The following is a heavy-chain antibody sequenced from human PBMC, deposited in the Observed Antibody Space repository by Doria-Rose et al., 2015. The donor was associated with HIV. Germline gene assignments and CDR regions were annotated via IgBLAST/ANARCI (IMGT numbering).Heavy chain of an antibody. CDR2: INHRGSN. V-gene: IGHV4-34*01. Sequence: VQLVQSGAGLVKPSETLSLTCAVFGGSFSGHYWSWIRQPPGKGLAWIGEINHRGSNNYKTSLKSRVTISLDTSKSLFSLKLSSVTAADTAVYYCARGLLRGGWNDVDYYYGMDVWGQGTTVTVSS. CDR1: GGSFSGHY. D-gene: IGHD1-1*01. CDR3: ARGLLRGGWNDVDYYYGMDV. J-gene: IGHJ6*02.